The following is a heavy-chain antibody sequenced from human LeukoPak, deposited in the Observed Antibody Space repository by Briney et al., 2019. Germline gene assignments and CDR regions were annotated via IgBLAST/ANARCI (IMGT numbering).Heavy chain of an antibody. Sequence: PGGSLSLSCAASGFTFSSYGMHWVRQAPGKGLEWVAVISYDGSNKYYADSVKGRFTISRDNSKNTLYLQMNSLRAEDTAVYYCAKDRAAAVPFDYWGQGTLVTVSS. CDR1: GFTFSSYG. D-gene: IGHD6-13*01. CDR3: AKDRAAAVPFDY. CDR2: ISYDGSNK. J-gene: IGHJ4*02. V-gene: IGHV3-30*18.